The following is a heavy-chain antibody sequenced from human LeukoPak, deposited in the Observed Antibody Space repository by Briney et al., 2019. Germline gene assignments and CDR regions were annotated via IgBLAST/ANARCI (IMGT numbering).Heavy chain of an antibody. CDR3: AKDDLYGKFDY. D-gene: IGHD4-17*01. V-gene: IGHV3-23*01. Sequence: GGSLRLSCAASGFTFSIYGMSWVRQAPGKGLEWVSAITSSGGSTYYADSVKGRFTISRDNSKHTMYLQMNSLRAEDTAVYYCAKDDLYGKFDYWGQGTLVTVSS. CDR2: ITSSGGST. J-gene: IGHJ4*02. CDR1: GFTFSIYG.